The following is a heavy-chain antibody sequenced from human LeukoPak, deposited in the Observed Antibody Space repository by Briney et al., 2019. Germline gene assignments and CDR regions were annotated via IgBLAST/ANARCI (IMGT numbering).Heavy chain of an antibody. CDR2: IYSSGST. D-gene: IGHD3-22*01. CDR1: VGYISSYY. V-gene: IGHV4-4*07. Sequence: PSESLSLTCTVSVGYISSYYGSWIRQPAGKGLEWVGRIYSSGSTNYTPSLKRRVTMSVDTSKNQFSLKLSSVTAADTAVYYCARGGYYDSSGYSYYFDYWGQGTLVTVSS. CDR3: ARGGYYDSSGYSYYFDY. J-gene: IGHJ4*02.